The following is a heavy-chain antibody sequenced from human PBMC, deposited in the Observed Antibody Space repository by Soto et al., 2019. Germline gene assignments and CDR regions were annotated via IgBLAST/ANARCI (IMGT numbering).Heavy chain of an antibody. D-gene: IGHD2-2*01. CDR1: GGSISSYY. V-gene: IGHV4-59*12. Sequence: PSETLSLTCTVSGGSISSYYWSWIRQPPGKGLGWIGYIFYSGTTNYNPSLKSRVTISVDTSKNQFSLKLSSVTAAGTAVYYCARVPDYWGQGILVTVSS. CDR2: IFYSGTT. CDR3: ARVPDY. J-gene: IGHJ4*02.